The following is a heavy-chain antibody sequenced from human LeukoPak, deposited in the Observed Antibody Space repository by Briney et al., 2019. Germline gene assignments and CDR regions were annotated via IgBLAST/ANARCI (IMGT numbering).Heavy chain of an antibody. CDR3: ARDRHIAAGVYYYYMDV. CDR2: INTYNGNT. D-gene: IGHD6-13*01. CDR1: GYTFTSYI. J-gene: IGHJ6*03. V-gene: IGHV1-18*01. Sequence: ASVKVSCKASGYTFTSYIISWVRQAPGQGLGWMGWINTYNGNTDYAQRVQGRVTMTTDTSTSTAYMELRSLRSDDTAVYYCARDRHIAAGVYYYYMDVWGKGTPVTVSS.